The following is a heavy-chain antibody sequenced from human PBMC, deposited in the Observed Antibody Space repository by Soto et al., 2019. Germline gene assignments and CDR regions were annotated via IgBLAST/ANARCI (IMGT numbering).Heavy chain of an antibody. V-gene: IGHV1-8*01. CDR3: ATLGYCSGGSCYSYYYYYMDV. J-gene: IGHJ6*03. CDR1: GYTFTSYD. CDR2: MNPNSGNT. Sequence: QVPLVQSGAEVKKPGASVKVSCKASGYTFTSYDINWVRQATGQGLEWMGWMNPNSGNTGYAQKFQGRVTMTRNTSISTAYMELSSLRSEDTAVYYCATLGYCSGGSCYSYYYYYMDVWGKGTTVTVSS. D-gene: IGHD2-15*01.